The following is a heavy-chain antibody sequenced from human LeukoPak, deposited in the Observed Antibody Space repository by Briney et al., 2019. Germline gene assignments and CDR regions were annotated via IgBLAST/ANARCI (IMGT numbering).Heavy chain of an antibody. Sequence: ASVKVSCKASGYTFTNFDINWVRQATGQGLEWMGWMNPNTGNAGYAQKFQDRVTITWDASMSTAYMDLSSLRSEDTAVYYCARVGYSNSYDYWGQGPLVTVSS. D-gene: IGHD4-11*01. CDR3: ARVGYSNSYDY. CDR1: GYTFTNFD. J-gene: IGHJ4*02. V-gene: IGHV1-8*03. CDR2: MNPNTGNA.